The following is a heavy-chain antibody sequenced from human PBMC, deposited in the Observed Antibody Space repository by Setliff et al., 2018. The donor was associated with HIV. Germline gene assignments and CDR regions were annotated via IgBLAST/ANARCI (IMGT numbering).Heavy chain of an antibody. Sequence: ASVKVYCKASGYTFTSYGISWVRQAPGQGLEWMGWISAYNGNTNYAQKLQGRVTMTTDTSTSTAYMELRSLRSDDTAVYYCARDVLLWFGELLTNNYYYYGMDVWGQGTTVTVSS. CDR1: GYTFTSYG. CDR3: ARDVLLWFGELLTNNYYYYGMDV. D-gene: IGHD3-10*01. V-gene: IGHV1-18*01. J-gene: IGHJ6*02. CDR2: ISAYNGNT.